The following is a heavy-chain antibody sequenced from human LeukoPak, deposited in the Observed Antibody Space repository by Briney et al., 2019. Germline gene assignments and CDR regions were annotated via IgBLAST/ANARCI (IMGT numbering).Heavy chain of an antibody. J-gene: IGHJ5*02. V-gene: IGHV4-39*01. CDR3: ARAPGYSSSSGGLDP. CDR2: IYDSGST. Sequence: TPSETLSLTCTVSGGSIRSSYYYWGWIRQPPGKGLEWIGSIYDSGSTYYNPSLKSRVTISVDTSKNQFSLKLNSVTAADTAVYYCARAPGYSSSSGGLDPWGQGTLVTVSS. D-gene: IGHD6-6*01. CDR1: GGSIRSSYYY.